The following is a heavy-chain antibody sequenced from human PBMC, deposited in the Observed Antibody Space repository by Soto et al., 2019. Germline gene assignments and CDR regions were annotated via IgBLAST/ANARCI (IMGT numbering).Heavy chain of an antibody. D-gene: IGHD3-22*01. J-gene: IGHJ4*02. CDR3: AADRYYYDSSGYYLPTY. V-gene: IGHV1-58*01. CDR2: IVVGSGNT. CDR1: GFTFTSSA. Sequence: SVKVSCKGAGFTFTSSAVQWVRQARGQRLEWIGWIVVGSGNTNYAQKFQERVTITRDMSTSTAYMELSSLRSEDTAVYYCAADRYYYDSSGYYLPTYWGQGTLVTVSS.